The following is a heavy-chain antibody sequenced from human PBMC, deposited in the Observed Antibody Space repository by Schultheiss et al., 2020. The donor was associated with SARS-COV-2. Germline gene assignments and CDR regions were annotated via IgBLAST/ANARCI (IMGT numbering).Heavy chain of an antibody. CDR3: AREKPAATSGFDY. J-gene: IGHJ4*02. V-gene: IGHV4-4*08. Sequence: SETLSLTCTVSGGSISSYYWSWIRQPPGKGLEWIGYIYYSGRTNYNPSLKSRVTISVDTSKNQFSLKLSSVTAADTAVYYCAREKPAATSGFDYWGQGTLVTVSS. CDR2: IYYSGRT. CDR1: GGSISSYY. D-gene: IGHD2-2*01.